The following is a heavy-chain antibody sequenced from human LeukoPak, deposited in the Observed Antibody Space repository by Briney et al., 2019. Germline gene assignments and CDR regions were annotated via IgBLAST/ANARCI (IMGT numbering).Heavy chain of an antibody. CDR3: AKVESPPTAFDI. Sequence: GGSLRLSCAASGFTFSSYGMSWVHQAPGKGLEWVSAISGSGGSTYYADSVKGRFTIPRDNSKNTLYLQMNSLRAEDTAVYYCAKVESPPTAFDIWGQGTMVTVSS. CDR2: ISGSGGST. CDR1: GFTFSSYG. D-gene: IGHD3-3*01. V-gene: IGHV3-23*01. J-gene: IGHJ3*02.